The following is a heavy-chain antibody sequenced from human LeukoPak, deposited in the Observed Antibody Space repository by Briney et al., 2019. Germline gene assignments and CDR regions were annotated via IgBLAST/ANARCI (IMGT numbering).Heavy chain of an antibody. V-gene: IGHV1-2*02. CDR2: IDPNSGGT. J-gene: IGHJ6*03. D-gene: IGHD6-13*01. CDR1: RYTFTGYY. CDR3: ARDPGIAAAGTYYYYYMDV. Sequence: GASVKVSCKASRYTFTGYYMHWVRQAPGQGLEWMGWIDPNSGGTDYAQKFQGRVTMTRDTSISTAYMELSRLRSDDTAVYYCARDPGIAAAGTYYYYYMDVWGKGTTVTVSS.